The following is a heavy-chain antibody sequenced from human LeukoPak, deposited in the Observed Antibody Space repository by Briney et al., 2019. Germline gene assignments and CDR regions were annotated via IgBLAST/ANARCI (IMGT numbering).Heavy chain of an antibody. CDR2: IYYSGST. Sequence: PSETLSLTCTVSGGSISSYYWSWIRQPPGKGLEWIGYIYYSGSTNYNPSLKSRVTISVGTSKNQFSLKLSSVTAADTAVYYCARPKAHDYGDYDAFDIWGQGTMVTVSS. V-gene: IGHV4-59*08. CDR3: ARPKAHDYGDYDAFDI. J-gene: IGHJ3*02. CDR1: GGSISSYY. D-gene: IGHD4-17*01.